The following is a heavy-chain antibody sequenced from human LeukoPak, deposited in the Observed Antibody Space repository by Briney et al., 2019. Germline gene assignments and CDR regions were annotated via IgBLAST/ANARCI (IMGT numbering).Heavy chain of an antibody. D-gene: IGHD5-12*01. V-gene: IGHV1-69*04. CDR3: ARSGGYHPNNWFDP. J-gene: IGHJ5*02. CDR1: GGTFSSYA. CDR2: IIPILGIA. Sequence: SVKVSCKASGGTFSSYATSWVRQAPGQGLEWMGRIIPILGIANYAQKFQGRVTITADKSTSTAYMELSSLRSEDTAVYYCARSGGYHPNNWFDPWGQGTLVTVSS.